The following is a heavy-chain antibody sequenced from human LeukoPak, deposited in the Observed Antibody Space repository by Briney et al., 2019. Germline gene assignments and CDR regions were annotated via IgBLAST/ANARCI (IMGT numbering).Heavy chain of an antibody. Sequence: PGGSLRLSCAASGFTVSSNYMSWVRQAPGKGLEWVSVIYSGGSTDYKDSVKDRFIISRDNSKNTLYLQMNSLRAEDTAVYYCNTAYIDSRPWGQGTLVTVSS. CDR3: NTAYIDSRP. J-gene: IGHJ5*02. D-gene: IGHD5-18*01. CDR1: GFTVSSNY. CDR2: IYSGGST. V-gene: IGHV3-66*01.